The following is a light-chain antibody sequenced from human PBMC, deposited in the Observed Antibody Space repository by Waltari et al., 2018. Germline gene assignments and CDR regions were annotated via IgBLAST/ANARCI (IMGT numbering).Light chain of an antibody. J-gene: IGKJ4*01. CDR2: AAS. CDR3: QQYSTFPPT. CDR1: QAISTF. V-gene: IGKV1-16*02. Sequence: DIQMPQSPSSLSPSVGDRFILTCRASQAISTFLAWFQLKPGKAPKSLIYAASTLQTGVSSNFSGSGSGTDFTLTISSLQPGDCATYYCQQYSTFPPTFGGGTRVEI.